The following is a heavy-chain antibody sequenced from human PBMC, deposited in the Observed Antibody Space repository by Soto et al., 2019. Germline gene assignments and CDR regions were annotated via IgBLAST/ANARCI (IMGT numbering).Heavy chain of an antibody. V-gene: IGHV3-23*01. CDR3: TTEAMIVVVNI. D-gene: IGHD3-22*01. J-gene: IGHJ3*02. Sequence: GGSLRLSCAASGFTFSSYAMSWVRQAPGKGLEWVSAISGSGGSTYYADSVKGRFTISRDNSKNTLYLQMNSLKTEDTAVYYCTTEAMIVVVNIWGQGTMVTVSS. CDR1: GFTFSSYA. CDR2: ISGSGGST.